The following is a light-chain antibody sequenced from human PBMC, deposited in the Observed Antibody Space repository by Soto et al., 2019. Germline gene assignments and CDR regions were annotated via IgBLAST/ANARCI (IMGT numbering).Light chain of an antibody. V-gene: IGKV1-9*01. J-gene: IGKJ4*01. CDR2: SAS. CDR3: QQINSYPVT. Sequence: DIQLTQSPAFLSTAVGDKVTITCRASQDISNHLAWYQQKPGKAPNLLVYSASTLQSGVPSRFSGSGSGTEFTLPISSLQPEDFATYFCQQINSYPVTFGGGTKVEIE. CDR1: QDISNH.